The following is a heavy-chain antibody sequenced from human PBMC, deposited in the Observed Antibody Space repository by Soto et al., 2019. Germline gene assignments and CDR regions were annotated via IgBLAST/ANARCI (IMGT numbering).Heavy chain of an antibody. Sequence: SETLSLTCTVSGGSISSGGYYWSWIRQHPGKGLEWIGYIYYSGSIYSNPSLKSRVTISVDTSKNQCSLKLSSVAAADTAVYYYAFGGSYGYFDYWGQGTLVTVSS. V-gene: IGHV4-31*03. D-gene: IGHD1-26*01. CDR3: AFGGSYGYFDY. CDR1: GGSISSGGYY. CDR2: IYYSGSI. J-gene: IGHJ4*02.